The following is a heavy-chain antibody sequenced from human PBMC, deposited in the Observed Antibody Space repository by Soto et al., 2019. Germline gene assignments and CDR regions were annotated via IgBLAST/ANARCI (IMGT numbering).Heavy chain of an antibody. CDR3: ARGVKMATPHKYVFDY. D-gene: IGHD5-12*01. Sequence: EVQLVQSGAEVKKPGESLTISCKGSGYSFTSYWITWVRQMPGKGLEWVGRVDPSDSSINYGPSFRGHVTISADRSISTAYLQLSSLKASDTAVYFCARGVKMATPHKYVFDYWGQGTLVTVSS. V-gene: IGHV5-10-1*03. CDR2: VDPSDSSI. J-gene: IGHJ4*02. CDR1: GYSFTSYW.